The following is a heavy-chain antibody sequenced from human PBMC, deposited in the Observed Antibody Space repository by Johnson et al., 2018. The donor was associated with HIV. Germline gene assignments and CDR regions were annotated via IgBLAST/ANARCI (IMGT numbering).Heavy chain of an antibody. Sequence: VQLVESGGGVVRPGGSLRLSCAASGFTFDDYAMSWVRQAPGKGLEWVSAISGTGGSTGYAESVKGRFTISRDNAKNSLYLQMNSLRAEDTALYYCAKVGWATSESFDIWGQGTMVTVSS. J-gene: IGHJ3*02. CDR3: AKVGWATSESFDI. D-gene: IGHD6-19*01. V-gene: IGHV3-20*04. CDR2: ISGTGGST. CDR1: GFTFDDYA.